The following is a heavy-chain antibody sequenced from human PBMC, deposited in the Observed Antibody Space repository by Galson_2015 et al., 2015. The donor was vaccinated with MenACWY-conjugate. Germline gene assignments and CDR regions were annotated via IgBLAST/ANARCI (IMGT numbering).Heavy chain of an antibody. D-gene: IGHD1-26*01. CDR1: GYYFPSYW. CDR2: ISPGDSNT. Sequence: QSGAEVKKPGESLKISCKGSGYYFPSYWIAWVRQIPGKGLEWMGLISPGDSNTRYSPSFQGQVTISADKSISTAYLQWSSLKASDTAMYYCARHPPGGRGMDVWGQGTTVTISS. J-gene: IGHJ6*02. CDR3: ARHPPGGRGMDV. V-gene: IGHV5-51*01.